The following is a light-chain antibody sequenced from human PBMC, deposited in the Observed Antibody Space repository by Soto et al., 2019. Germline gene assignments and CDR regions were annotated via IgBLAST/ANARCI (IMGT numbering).Light chain of an antibody. CDR1: QSVLYSSNNKNH. J-gene: IGKJ5*01. CDR3: QQYGTSEII. V-gene: IGKV4-1*01. Sequence: DIVMTQSPDSLAVSLGERATINCKSSQSVLYSSNNKNHLAWYQQKPGQPPKLVIYWASTRESGVPDRFSGSGSGTDFTLTISRLEPEDFAVFFCQQYGTSEIIFGQGTRLEIK. CDR2: WAS.